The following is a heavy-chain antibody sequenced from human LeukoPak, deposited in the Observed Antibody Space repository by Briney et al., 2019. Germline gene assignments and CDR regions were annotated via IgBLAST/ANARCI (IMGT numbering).Heavy chain of an antibody. Sequence: GGSLRLSCAASEFTFNNYWMHWVRQAPGKGLVWVSRISTDGYTTDYADFVQGRFTASRDNTKNTWSLEMNSLRAEDTAVYYCVVGGSPGYWGQGTLVTVSS. CDR1: EFTFNNYW. J-gene: IGHJ4*02. D-gene: IGHD2-15*01. CDR2: ISTDGYTT. V-gene: IGHV3-74*01. CDR3: VVGGSPGY.